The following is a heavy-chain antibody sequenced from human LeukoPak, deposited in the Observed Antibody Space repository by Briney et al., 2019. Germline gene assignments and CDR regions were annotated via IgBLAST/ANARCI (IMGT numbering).Heavy chain of an antibody. J-gene: IGHJ3*02. CDR1: GYTFSSYG. V-gene: IGHV3-30*03. CDR3: ARDMGGPAATDGFDI. CDR2: ISSDGSSK. Sequence: GRSLRLSCAASGYTFSSYGMHWVRQAPGKGLEWVAVISSDGSSKYYADSVKGRFTISRDNSKNTLYLQMNSLRAEDTAVYYCARDMGGPAATDGFDIWGQGTMVTVSS. D-gene: IGHD3-16*01.